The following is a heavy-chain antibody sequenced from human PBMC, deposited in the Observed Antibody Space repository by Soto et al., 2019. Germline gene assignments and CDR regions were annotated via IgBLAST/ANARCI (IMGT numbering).Heavy chain of an antibody. CDR2: ISAYNGNT. D-gene: IGHD3-3*01. CDR3: SRDYYEVGSGYHVPPPIDD. V-gene: IGHV1-18*01. J-gene: IGHJ4*02. Sequence: ASVKVSCKASGYTFTNYGITWVRQAPGQGLEWMGWISAYNGNTNYAQKLQGRLTMTTDTSTSTAYMELRSLRSDDTAVYYCSRDYYEVGSGYHVPPPIDDWGQGTLVPVSS. CDR1: GYTFTNYG.